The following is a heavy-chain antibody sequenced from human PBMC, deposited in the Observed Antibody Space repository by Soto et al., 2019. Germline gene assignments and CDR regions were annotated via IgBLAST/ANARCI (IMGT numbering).Heavy chain of an antibody. J-gene: IGHJ4*02. V-gene: IGHV3-9*01. CDR1: GFTFDDYA. CDR2: ISWNSGSI. Sequence: GGSLRLSCAASGFTFDDYAMHWVRQAPGKGLEWVSGISWNSGSIGYADSVKGRFTISRDNAKNSLYLQMNSLRAEDTALYYCAKGGYCSGGSCGPLPYYFDYWGQGTLVTVAS. D-gene: IGHD2-15*01. CDR3: AKGGYCSGGSCGPLPYYFDY.